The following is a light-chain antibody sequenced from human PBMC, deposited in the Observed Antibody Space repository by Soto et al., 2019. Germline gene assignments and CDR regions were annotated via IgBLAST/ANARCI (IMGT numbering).Light chain of an antibody. Sequence: QSVLTQPPSASGSPGQSVTISCTGTSSDVGRYNYISWYQQHPGKAPKLMIYEVSKRPSGVPDRFSVSKSGNTASPTVSGLQAEDEADYYCSSYAGSSHYVFGTGTKVTVL. CDR2: EVS. CDR1: SSDVGRYNY. CDR3: SSYAGSSHYV. J-gene: IGLJ1*01. V-gene: IGLV2-8*01.